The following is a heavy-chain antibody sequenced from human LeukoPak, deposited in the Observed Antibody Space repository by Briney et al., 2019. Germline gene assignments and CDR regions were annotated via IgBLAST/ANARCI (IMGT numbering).Heavy chain of an antibody. CDR2: IYHSGST. J-gene: IGHJ4*02. CDR1: GYSISSGYY. CDR3: ARNGTSSYFDY. D-gene: IGHD2-2*01. V-gene: IGHV4-38-2*01. Sequence: SETLSLTCAVSGYSISSGYYWGWIRQAPGKGLEWIGSIYHSGSTHYNPSLKSRVTISVDTPKNQFSLKLSAVTAADTAVYYCARNGTSSYFDYWGQGALVTVSS.